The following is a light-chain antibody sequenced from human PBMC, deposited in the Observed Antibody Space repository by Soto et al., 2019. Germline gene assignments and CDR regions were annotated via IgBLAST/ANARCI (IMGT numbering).Light chain of an antibody. J-gene: IGKJ1*01. CDR3: HQFYNSPSM. Sequence: DIVLTQSPGTLSLFPGERATLSCRASQSVSSTYLAWYQQKPGQAPRLLIFGASSRATGIPDRFSGSGSGTDFTLSISSLEPEDFAVYYCHQFYNSPSMFGQGTKVEI. CDR2: GAS. CDR1: QSVSSTY. V-gene: IGKV3-20*01.